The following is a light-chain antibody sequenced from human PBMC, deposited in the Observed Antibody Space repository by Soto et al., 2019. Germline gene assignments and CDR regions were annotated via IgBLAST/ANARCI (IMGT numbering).Light chain of an antibody. CDR2: NNN. J-gene: IGLJ3*02. CDR1: ISNIGSNL. CDR3: ATWDDSLNGLV. V-gene: IGLV1-44*01. Sequence: SVLTQPPSASGTPGQRVTIPCSGSISNIGSNLVNWYQQLPGTAPKLLMYNNNQRPSGVPDRFSGSKSGTSASLAISGLQSEDEADYHCATWDDSLNGLVFGGGTKLTVL.